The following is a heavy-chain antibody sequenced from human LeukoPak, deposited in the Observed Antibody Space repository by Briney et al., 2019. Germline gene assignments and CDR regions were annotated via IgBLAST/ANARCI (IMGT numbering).Heavy chain of an antibody. Sequence: GESLKISCKGSGYSFPIYWISWVRQMPGKGLEWMGRIDPSDSYTNYSPSSQGHVTISADKSISTAYLQWSGVRSSDTAIYYCARLKRDGYNFDYWGQGTLVTVSS. CDR3: ARLKRDGYNFDY. J-gene: IGHJ4*02. CDR1: GYSFPIYW. CDR2: IDPSDSYT. D-gene: IGHD5-24*01. V-gene: IGHV5-10-1*01.